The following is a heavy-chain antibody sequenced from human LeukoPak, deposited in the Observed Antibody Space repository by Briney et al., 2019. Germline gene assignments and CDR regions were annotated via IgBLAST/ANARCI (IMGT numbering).Heavy chain of an antibody. V-gene: IGHV3-23*01. Sequence: GGSLRLSCAASGFAFSSYAMTWVRQAPGKGLEWVSAISGSGGITYHADSVKGRLTISRDNSKNTLYLQMHSLRAEATAVYYCGKVDSTCYFDGRAYSALFDTWGQGTPV. CDR2: ISGSGGIT. D-gene: IGHD3-22*01. J-gene: IGHJ4*02. CDR3: GKVDSTCYFDGRAYSALFDT. CDR1: GFAFSSYA.